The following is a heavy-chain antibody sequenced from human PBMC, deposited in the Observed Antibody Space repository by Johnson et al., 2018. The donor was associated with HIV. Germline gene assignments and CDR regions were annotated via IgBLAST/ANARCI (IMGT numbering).Heavy chain of an antibody. Sequence: QVQLVESGGDVVQPGRSLRLSCAASGFTFRSYAMHWVRQAPGKGLEWVAAIGYDGSNKYYADSVKGRFTISRDNSKNTLYLQMNSLKVEYTAVYYCARDKGSCFDDAFDIWGQGTMVPVSS. CDR2: IGYDGSNK. D-gene: IGHD6-13*01. CDR1: GFTFRSYA. CDR3: ARDKGSCFDDAFDI. V-gene: IGHV3-30*04. J-gene: IGHJ3*02.